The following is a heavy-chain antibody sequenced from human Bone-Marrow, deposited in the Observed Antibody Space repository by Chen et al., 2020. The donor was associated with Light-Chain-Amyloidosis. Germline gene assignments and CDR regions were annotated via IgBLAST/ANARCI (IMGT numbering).Heavy chain of an antibody. CDR3: ARDHTVYTGDDLRAEFYFDP. J-gene: IGHJ5*02. CDR1: GYTFTKSW. V-gene: IGHV5-51*01. D-gene: IGHD5-12*01. CDR2: IYPYHSDT. Sequence: EVQLVQSGAEVKKPGESLKISCKASGYTFTKSWIAWVRQMPGKGLEWMVVIYPYHSDTLYSPSFQGQVTLSFDNTINTAYLQWTSLKASYSAMYYCARDHTVYTGDDLRAEFYFDPWGQGTQVIVSS.